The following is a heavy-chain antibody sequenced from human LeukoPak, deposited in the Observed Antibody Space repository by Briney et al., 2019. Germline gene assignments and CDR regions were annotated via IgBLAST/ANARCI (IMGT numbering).Heavy chain of an antibody. CDR2: INPIFHTT. J-gene: IGHJ4*02. CDR3: ARGRTTGEFDY. CDR1: GGTFSRHN. D-gene: IGHD4-11*01. V-gene: IGHV1-69*05. Sequence: WVKVSSKASGGTFSRHNICSVRQAPGQGIEWIGAINPIFHTTTYAKKFQGRLTISKDESMSTASMDLSSLISDDTAVYYCARGRTTGEFDYWGQGTLVTVSS.